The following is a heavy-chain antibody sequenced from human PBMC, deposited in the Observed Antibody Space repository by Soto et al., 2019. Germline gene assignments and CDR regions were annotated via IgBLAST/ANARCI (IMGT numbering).Heavy chain of an antibody. J-gene: IGHJ6*02. CDR3: ARADLNVDTDMGYHRRHYYSYCGMDV. CDR1: GGTFSSYA. Sequence: QVQLVQSGAEVKKPGSSVKVSCKASGGTFSSYAISWVRQAPGQGLEWMGGIIPIFGTANYAQKFQGRVTITGYDCTSTECMELSSLRSEDTAVYYSARADLNVDTDMGYHRRHYYSYCGMDVWGQGTTLTVS. CDR2: IIPIFGTA. V-gene: IGHV1-69*01. D-gene: IGHD5-18*01.